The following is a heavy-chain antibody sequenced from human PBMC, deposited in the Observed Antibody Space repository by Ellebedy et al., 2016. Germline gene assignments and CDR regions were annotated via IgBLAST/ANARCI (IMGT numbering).Heavy chain of an antibody. V-gene: IGHV3-43*01. J-gene: IGHJ6*02. CDR1: GFTFDDYT. Sequence: GGSLRLSXAASGFTFDDYTMYWVRHPPGKGLEWVSLITWEGDDTYYADSVKGRFIISRDNNKNSLFLQMNSLKTEDTALYYCAKANAYGSWAYNYGMDVWGQGTTVTVSS. D-gene: IGHD3-10*01. CDR2: ITWEGDDT. CDR3: AKANAYGSWAYNYGMDV.